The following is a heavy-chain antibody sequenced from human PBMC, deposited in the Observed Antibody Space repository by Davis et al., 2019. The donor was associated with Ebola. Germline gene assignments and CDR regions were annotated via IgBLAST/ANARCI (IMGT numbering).Heavy chain of an antibody. CDR2: ISKDGSSE. D-gene: IGHD6-19*01. CDR3: RAGTNY. Sequence: GESLKISCAASGFMFSTYAMHWVRQAPGTGLEWVAVISKDGSSEDYADSLRGRFTISRDKSKNMLFLQMNSLRPEDTAVYYCRAGTNYWGQGTQVIVSS. J-gene: IGHJ4*02. CDR1: GFMFSTYA. V-gene: IGHV3-30*04.